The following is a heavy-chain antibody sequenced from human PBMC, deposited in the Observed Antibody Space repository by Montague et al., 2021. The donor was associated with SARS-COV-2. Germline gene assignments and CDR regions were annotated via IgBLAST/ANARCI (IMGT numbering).Heavy chain of an antibody. CDR2: IYYSGST. CDR1: GGSISSSSYY. CDR3: ARGVGMDV. J-gene: IGHJ6*02. V-gene: IGHV4-61*05. Sequence: SETLSLTCTVSGGSISSSSYYWGWIRQPPGKGLEWIGYIYYSGSTNYNPSLKIRVTISVDTSKNQFSLKLSSVTSADTAVYYRARGVGMDVWGQGTTVTVSS.